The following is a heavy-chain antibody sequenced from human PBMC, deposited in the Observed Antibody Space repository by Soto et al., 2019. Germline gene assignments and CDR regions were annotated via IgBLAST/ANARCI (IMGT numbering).Heavy chain of an antibody. CDR3: GKERGYYYYYAMDV. Sequence: GGSLRLSCAASGFTFSDHFMSWIRQAPGKGLEWISYMTPSGSSRSYADSVKGRFTISRDNAKNTLYLQLNSLRAEDTAVYYCGKERGYYYYYAMDVWGQGTTVTSP. V-gene: IGHV3-11*01. CDR2: MTPSGSSR. CDR1: GFTFSDHF. D-gene: IGHD3-16*01. J-gene: IGHJ6*02.